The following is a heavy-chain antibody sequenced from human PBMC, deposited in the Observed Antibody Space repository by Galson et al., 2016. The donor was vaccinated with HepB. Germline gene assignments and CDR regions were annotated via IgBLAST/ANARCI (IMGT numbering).Heavy chain of an antibody. CDR2: INAGSGDT. CDR3: ARRLGYDGYAFDM. D-gene: IGHD5-24*01. CDR1: GDTFISFA. Sequence: SVKVSCKASGDTFISFAIHWLRQAPGQRLEWMGWINAGSGDTQYSQNFQGRITISRETSASTEYMELTSLRSEDTAVYYWARRLGYDGYAFDMWGQGILVTVSS. J-gene: IGHJ4*02. V-gene: IGHV1-3*01.